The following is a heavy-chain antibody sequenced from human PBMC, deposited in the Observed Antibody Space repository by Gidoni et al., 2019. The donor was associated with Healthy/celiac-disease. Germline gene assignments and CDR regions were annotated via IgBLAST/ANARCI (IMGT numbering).Heavy chain of an antibody. D-gene: IGHD3-22*01. V-gene: IGHV4-59*08. Sequence: QVQLQESGPGLVKPSETLSLPCTVSGGSISSYYWSWIRQPPGKGLEWIGYIYYSGSTNYNPSLKSRVTISVDTSKNQFSLKLSSVTAADTAVYYCARGGKSYYDKVYYYYYMDVWGKGTTVTVSS. CDR2: IYYSGST. J-gene: IGHJ6*03. CDR3: ARGGKSYYDKVYYYYYMDV. CDR1: GGSISSYY.